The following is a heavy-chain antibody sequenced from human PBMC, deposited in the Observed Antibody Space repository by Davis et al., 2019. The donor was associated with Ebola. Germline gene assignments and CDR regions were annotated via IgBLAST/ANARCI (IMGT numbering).Heavy chain of an antibody. J-gene: IGHJ4*02. V-gene: IGHV3-21*01. CDR3: ARAGTSITSCYTNY. Sequence: PGGSLRLSCAASGFTFSDHYMDWVRQAPGKGLEWVSSISSSSSYIYYADSVKGRFTISRDNAKNSLFLQMNSLRAEDTAVYYCARAGTSITSCYTNYWGQGTLVTVSS. CDR2: ISSSSSYI. CDR1: GFTFSDHY. D-gene: IGHD2-2*02.